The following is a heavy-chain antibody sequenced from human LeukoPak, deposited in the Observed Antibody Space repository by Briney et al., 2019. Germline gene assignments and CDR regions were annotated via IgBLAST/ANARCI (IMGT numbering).Heavy chain of an antibody. CDR2: ISSTSRYM. D-gene: IGHD3-3*01. Sequence: PGGSLRLSCAASGFTFSNYAMTWVRQTPGKGLEWVSSISSTSRYMYYVDSVKGRFTISRDNARNSLYLQMTSLRADDTAVYYCARVPVLRLLEWQVNYMDVWGKGTTVTVSS. CDR1: GFTFSNYA. CDR3: ARVPVLRLLEWQVNYMDV. V-gene: IGHV3-21*01. J-gene: IGHJ6*03.